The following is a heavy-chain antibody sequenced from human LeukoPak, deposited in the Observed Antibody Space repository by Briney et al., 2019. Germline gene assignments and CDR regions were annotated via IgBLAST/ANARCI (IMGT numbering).Heavy chain of an antibody. CDR3: ARISSFDDYVWGSYRPLDY. Sequence: SETLSLTCTVSGGSISSGGYYWSWIRQHPGKGLEWIGYIYYSGSTYYNPSLKSRVTISVDTSKNQFPLKLSSVTAADTAVYYCARISSFDDYVWGSYRPLDYWGQGTLVTVSS. V-gene: IGHV4-31*03. D-gene: IGHD3-16*02. CDR2: IYYSGST. J-gene: IGHJ4*02. CDR1: GGSISSGGYY.